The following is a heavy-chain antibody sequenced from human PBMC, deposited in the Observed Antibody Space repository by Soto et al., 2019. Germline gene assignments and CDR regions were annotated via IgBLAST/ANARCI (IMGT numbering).Heavy chain of an antibody. CDR3: ASVRGGYYYAMDV. CDR2: IFYTGIT. Sequence: SKTLSLTCTVSGGSISSYYWSWIWQTPGKGLEWIGHIFYTGITKYNSSLRSRVTISLDTSKTQFSLKLSSVTAADTAVYYCASVRGGYYYAMDVWGQGTTVTVS. D-gene: IGHD3-10*02. J-gene: IGHJ6*02. CDR1: GGSISSYY. V-gene: IGHV4-59*12.